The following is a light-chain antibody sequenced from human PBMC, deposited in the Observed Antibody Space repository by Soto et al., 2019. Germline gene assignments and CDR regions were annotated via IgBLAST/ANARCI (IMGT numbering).Light chain of an antibody. CDR3: HQYGSSLYT. CDR2: SAS. Sequence: EIVLTQSPGTLSLSPGERATLSCAASQVVSSRFFAWYQQKPGQAPRLLIFSASNRASGIPDRFSGSGSGTDHTLNNSRLEPEDSAVYFCHQYGSSLYTFGQGTKLEIK. J-gene: IGKJ2*01. CDR1: QVVSSRF. V-gene: IGKV3-20*01.